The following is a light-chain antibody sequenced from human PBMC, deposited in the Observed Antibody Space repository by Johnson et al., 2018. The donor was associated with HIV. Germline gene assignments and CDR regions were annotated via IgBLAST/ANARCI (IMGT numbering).Light chain of an antibody. V-gene: IGLV1-51*01. Sequence: VLTQPPSVSAAPGQQVTISCSGSSSNIGNNYVSWYQQVPGAAPKLLIYDNNKRPSGIPDRFSGSKSGTSSTLGITGLQSGDEADYYCGTWDSSLSAGGANHVFATGTKVPVL. CDR2: DNN. J-gene: IGLJ1*01. CDR3: GTWDSSLSAGGANHV. CDR1: SSNIGNNY.